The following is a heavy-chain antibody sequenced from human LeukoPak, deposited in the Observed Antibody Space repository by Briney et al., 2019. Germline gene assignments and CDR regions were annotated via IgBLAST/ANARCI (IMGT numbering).Heavy chain of an antibody. J-gene: IGHJ4*02. D-gene: IGHD5-12*01. V-gene: IGHV3-66*01. CDR3: ARDDGGYGPFDY. Sequence: GGSLRLSCAASGFTVSSDYMSWVSQAPGKGLEWVSVIYTGGSTYYADSVKGRFTISRDNSKNTLYLQVNSLRAEDTAVYYCARDDGGYGPFDYWGQGTLVTVSS. CDR2: IYTGGST. CDR1: GFTVSSDY.